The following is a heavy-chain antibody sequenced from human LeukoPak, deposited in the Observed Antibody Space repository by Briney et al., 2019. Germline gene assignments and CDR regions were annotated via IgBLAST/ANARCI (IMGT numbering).Heavy chain of an antibody. J-gene: IGHJ4*01. D-gene: IGHD3-22*01. CDR1: GFTFRSYS. V-gene: IGHV3-21*01. Sequence: GGSLRLSCAASGFTFRSYSMKWGRPAPGKGLEWVSSISSSSSYIYYADSVKGRFTISRDNAKNSLYLQMNSLRAEDTAVYYCARESYYDSSGYYSSLGYWGQGTLVTVSS. CDR3: ARESYYDSSGYYSSLGY. CDR2: ISSSSSYI.